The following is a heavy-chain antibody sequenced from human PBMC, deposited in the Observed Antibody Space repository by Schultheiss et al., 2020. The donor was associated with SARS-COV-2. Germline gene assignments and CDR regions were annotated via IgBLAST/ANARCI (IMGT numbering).Heavy chain of an antibody. J-gene: IGHJ5*02. CDR3: ARAGGLGAANWFDP. Sequence: SETLSLTCTVSGGSISSGGYYWSWIRQPPGKGLEWIGYIYYSGSTNYNPSLKSRVTISVDTSKNQFSLKLSSVTAADTAVYYCARAGGLGAANWFDPWGQGTLVTVSS. CDR2: IYYSGST. D-gene: IGHD3-3*01. V-gene: IGHV4-61*08. CDR1: GGSISSGGYY.